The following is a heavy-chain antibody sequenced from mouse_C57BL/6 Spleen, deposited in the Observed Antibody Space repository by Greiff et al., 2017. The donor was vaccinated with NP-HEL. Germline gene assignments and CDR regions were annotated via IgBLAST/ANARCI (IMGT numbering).Heavy chain of an antibody. CDR3: AAYDYADYYAMDY. Sequence: ESGPGLVKPSQSLSLTCSVTGYSITSGYYWNWIRQFPGNKLEWMGYISYDGSNNYNPSLKNRISITRDTSKNQFFLKLNSVTTEDTATYYCAAYDYADYYAMDYWGQGTSVTVSS. V-gene: IGHV3-6*01. CDR1: GYSITSGYY. D-gene: IGHD2-4*01. CDR2: ISYDGSN. J-gene: IGHJ4*01.